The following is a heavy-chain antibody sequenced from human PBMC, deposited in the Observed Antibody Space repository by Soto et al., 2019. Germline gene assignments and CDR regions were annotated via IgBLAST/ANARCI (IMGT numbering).Heavy chain of an antibody. CDR1: GLIFNNYA. J-gene: IGHJ3*02. Sequence: GGSLRLSCAVSGLIFNNYAMSWVRKAQGKGLEWVSAISGSGGNTYYADSVRGRFTIARDNPKNALYLQMNNLRAEDTAVYYCAKEHRVITSCDAFDIWGQGTMFTVSS. CDR2: ISGSGGNT. D-gene: IGHD3-3*01. CDR3: AKEHRVITSCDAFDI. V-gene: IGHV3-23*01.